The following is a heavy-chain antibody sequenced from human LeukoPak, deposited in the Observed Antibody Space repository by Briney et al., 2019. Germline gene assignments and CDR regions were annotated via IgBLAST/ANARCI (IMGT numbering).Heavy chain of an antibody. CDR3: AAVTLGGWLPAYLHDY. Sequence: SVKVSCKASGFTFTSSAVQWVRQARGQRLAWIGWIVVGSGNTNYAQKFQERVTITRDMSTSTAYMELSSLRSEDTAVYYCAAVTLGGWLPAYLHDYWGQGTLVTVSS. D-gene: IGHD5-12*01. CDR2: IVVGSGNT. V-gene: IGHV1-58*01. J-gene: IGHJ4*02. CDR1: GFTFTSSA.